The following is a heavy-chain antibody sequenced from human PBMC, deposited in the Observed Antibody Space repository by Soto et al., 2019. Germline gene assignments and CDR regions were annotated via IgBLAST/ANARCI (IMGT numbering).Heavy chain of an antibody. Sequence: LRLSCAASGFDFSVYWMSWVRQAPGKGPEWVANIKFDGSEKQYVDSVKGRFTISRDNARNSVFLQMNSLRAGDTAVYYCVKDGGYCSSATCYSPRNHYFDAWGQGTLVTVS. CDR3: VKDGGYCSSATCYSPRNHYFDA. CDR2: IKFDGSEK. CDR1: GFDFSVYW. J-gene: IGHJ5*02. V-gene: IGHV3-7*03. D-gene: IGHD2-2*01.